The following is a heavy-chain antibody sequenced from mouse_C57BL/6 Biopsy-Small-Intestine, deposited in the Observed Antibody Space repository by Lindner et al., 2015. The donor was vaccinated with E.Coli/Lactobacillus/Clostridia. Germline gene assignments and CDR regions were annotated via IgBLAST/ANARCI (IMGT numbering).Heavy chain of an antibody. J-gene: IGHJ3*01. V-gene: IGHV1-82*01. CDR1: GYAFSSSW. Sequence: VQLQESGPELVKPGASVKISCKASGYAFSSSWMNWVKQRPGKGLEWIGRIYPGDGDTNYNGKFKDKATLTADKSSSTVYMELSRLTSEDSAVYFCARRDYYGTSFAYWGQGTLVTVSA. CDR3: ARRDYYGTSFAY. CDR2: IYPGDGDT. D-gene: IGHD1-1*01.